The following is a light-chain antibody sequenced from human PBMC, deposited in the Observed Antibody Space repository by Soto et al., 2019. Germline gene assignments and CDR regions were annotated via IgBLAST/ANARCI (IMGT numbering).Light chain of an antibody. CDR3: SAYTVRRTDV. CDR1: SSDVGAYNF. Sequence: QSALTQPASVSGSPGPSITLSCTGTSSDVGAYNFVSWHQQHPGKAPKLMIYNVYDRPSGISYRFSGSKAGNTASLTISGLQGEDEADYYCSAYTVRRTDVFGTGTKLTVL. V-gene: IGLV2-14*03. CDR2: NVY. J-gene: IGLJ1*01.